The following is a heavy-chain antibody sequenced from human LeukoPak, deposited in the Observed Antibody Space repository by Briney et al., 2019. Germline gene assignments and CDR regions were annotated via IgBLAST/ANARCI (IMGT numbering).Heavy chain of an antibody. J-gene: IGHJ4*02. D-gene: IGHD3-9*01. V-gene: IGHV3-23*01. CDR3: AIGLINDWSALEY. Sequence: SGGSLRLSCAASGFTFASYAMTWVRQAPGKGLDYVSTINGGASTTYYADSVKGRFTISRDNSKNTLYLQMNSLRAEDTAVYYCAIGLINDWSALEYWGQGTLVTVSS. CDR1: GFTFASYA. CDR2: INGGASTT.